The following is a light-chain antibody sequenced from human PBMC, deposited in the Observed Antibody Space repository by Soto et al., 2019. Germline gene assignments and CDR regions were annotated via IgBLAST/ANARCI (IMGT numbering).Light chain of an antibody. J-gene: IGLJ3*02. CDR2: DNN. V-gene: IGLV1-51*01. Sequence: QSVLTQPPSVSAAPGQKVTISCSGSSSNIGNNSVSWYQQLPGTAPKLLIYDNNKRPSGIPDRFSGSKSGTSATLGITGLQTGDEADYYCGTWDSSLSVGVFGGGTKLTVL. CDR3: GTWDSSLSVGV. CDR1: SSNIGNNS.